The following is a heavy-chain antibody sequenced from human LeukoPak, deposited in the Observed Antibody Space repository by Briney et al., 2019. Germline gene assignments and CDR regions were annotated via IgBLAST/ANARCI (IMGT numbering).Heavy chain of an antibody. Sequence: SETLFLTCTVSGGSISSYYWSWIRQPPGKGLEWIGYIYYSGSTNYNPSLKSRVTISVDTSKNQFSLKLSSVTAADTAVYYCAREVGYSNYFDYWGQGTLVTVSS. V-gene: IGHV4-59*01. J-gene: IGHJ4*02. D-gene: IGHD2-15*01. CDR1: GGSISSYY. CDR3: AREVGYSNYFDY. CDR2: IYYSGST.